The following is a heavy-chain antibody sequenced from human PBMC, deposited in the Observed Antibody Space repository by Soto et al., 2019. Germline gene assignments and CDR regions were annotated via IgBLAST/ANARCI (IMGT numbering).Heavy chain of an antibody. CDR3: ARDVAHGYTENV. V-gene: IGHV4-30-4*01. J-gene: IGHJ3*01. CDR1: GGSVGSGDYY. D-gene: IGHD5-18*01. CDR2: IYDSGIT. Sequence: QVQLQESGPGLVKPSQTLSLACTVSGGSVGSGDYYYSWIRQPPVKGLEWIGYIYDSGITNYTPSLKGRVTMSLYRSNNQVSLKLSSVTAADTAVYFCARDVAHGYTENVWGQGTMVTVSS.